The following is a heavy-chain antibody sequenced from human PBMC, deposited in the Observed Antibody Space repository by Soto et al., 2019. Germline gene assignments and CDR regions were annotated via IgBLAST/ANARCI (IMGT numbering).Heavy chain of an antibody. Sequence: QVQLVESGGGVVQPGRSLRLSCAASGFTFSSYGMHWVRQAPGKGLEWVAVIWYDGSNKYYADSVKGRFTISRDNSKNTLYLQMNSLRAADTAVYYCARAALRYFDWFRLYFDYWGQGTLVTVSS. D-gene: IGHD3-9*01. V-gene: IGHV3-33*01. CDR3: ARAALRYFDWFRLYFDY. CDR2: IWYDGSNK. J-gene: IGHJ4*02. CDR1: GFTFSSYG.